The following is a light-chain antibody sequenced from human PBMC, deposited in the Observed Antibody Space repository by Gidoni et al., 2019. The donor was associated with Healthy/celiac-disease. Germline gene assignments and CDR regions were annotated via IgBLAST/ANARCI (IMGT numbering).Light chain of an antibody. V-gene: IGLV3-1*01. CDR2: QAS. CDR3: QAWDSSSVV. Sequence: SYELTQPPSVAVPPGPTASITCSGDKLGDKYACWYQQKPGQSPVLVLYQASKRPSGIPERFSGSNSGTTATLTIRGTQAMDEADYYCQAWDSSSVVFGGGTKLTVL. J-gene: IGLJ2*01. CDR1: KLGDKY.